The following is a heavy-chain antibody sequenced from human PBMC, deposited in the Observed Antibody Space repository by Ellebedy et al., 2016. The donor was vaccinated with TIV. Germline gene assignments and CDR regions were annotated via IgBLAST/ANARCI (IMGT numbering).Heavy chain of an antibody. V-gene: IGHV3-23*01. CDR3: VKIKGGCSGATCYSDY. CDR2: ISATSSNL. CDR1: GFTFSSSA. J-gene: IGHJ4*02. Sequence: GESLKISCAVSGFTFSSSAMSWIRQAPGKGLEWVSAISATSSNLYYIDSVKGRFTISRDDSRDTLYLQMSSLRAEDTAVYDCVKIKGGCSGATCYSDYWGQGTLVTVSS. D-gene: IGHD2-15*01.